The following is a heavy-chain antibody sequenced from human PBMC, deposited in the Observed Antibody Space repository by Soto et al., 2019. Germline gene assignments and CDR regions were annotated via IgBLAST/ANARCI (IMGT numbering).Heavy chain of an antibody. Sequence: EVQLLESGGGLVQPGGSLRLSCAASGFTFNTYAMSWVRQDPGDGLEWVSGIGGGTGATYNADSVKGRFIISRDNSANTVYLQMNNLRVEDTAVYYCAKNAMSTVARRGQYFDSWGQGTLVTVSS. V-gene: IGHV3-23*01. CDR2: IGGGTGAT. J-gene: IGHJ4*02. CDR1: GFTFNTYA. D-gene: IGHD4-17*01. CDR3: AKNAMSTVARRGQYFDS.